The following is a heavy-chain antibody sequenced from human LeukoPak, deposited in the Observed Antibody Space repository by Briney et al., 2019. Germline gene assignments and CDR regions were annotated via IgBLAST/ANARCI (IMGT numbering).Heavy chain of an antibody. V-gene: IGHV3-23*01. CDR1: GFTFSSYA. D-gene: IGHD3-10*01. Sequence: PGGSLRLSCAASGFTFSSYAMSWVRQAPGKGLEWVSAISGSGGSTYYADSVKGRFTISRDNSKNTLYLQMNSLRAEDTAVYYCARADYGSGSIYYWGQGTLVTVSS. CDR2: ISGSGGST. J-gene: IGHJ4*02. CDR3: ARADYGSGSIYY.